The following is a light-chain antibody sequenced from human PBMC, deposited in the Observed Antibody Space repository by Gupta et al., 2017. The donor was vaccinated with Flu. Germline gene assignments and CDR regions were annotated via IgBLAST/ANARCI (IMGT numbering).Light chain of an antibody. CDR3: QQSYSTLALT. J-gene: IGKJ4*01. CDR1: RSISTY. CDR2: AAS. V-gene: IGKV1-39*01. Sequence: SFLSASVGDRVTITCRASRSISTYLNWYRQKPGKAPELLIYAASSLQSGVPSRFSGSGSGADFTLTISSLQPEDFATYYCQQSYSTLALTFGGGTKVEIK.